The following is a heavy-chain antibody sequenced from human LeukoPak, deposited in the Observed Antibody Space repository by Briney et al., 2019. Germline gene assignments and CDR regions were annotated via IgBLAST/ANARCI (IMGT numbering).Heavy chain of an antibody. J-gene: IGHJ6*03. Sequence: SETLSLTCTGSGGSISSYYWSWIRQPPGKGLEWIGYIYYSGSTNYNPSLKSRVTISVDTSKNQFSLKLSSVTAADTAVYYCARGASIAVAGTHRYYYYYYYMDVWGKGTTVTVSS. V-gene: IGHV4-59*01. CDR1: GGSISSYY. CDR3: ARGASIAVAGTHRYYYYYYYMDV. CDR2: IYYSGST. D-gene: IGHD6-19*01.